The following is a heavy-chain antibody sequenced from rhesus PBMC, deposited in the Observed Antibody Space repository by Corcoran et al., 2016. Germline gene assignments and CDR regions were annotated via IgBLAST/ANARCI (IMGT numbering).Heavy chain of an antibody. D-gene: IGHD2-21*01. CDR2: IYGSSGST. J-gene: IGHJ4*01. V-gene: IGHV4-160*01. CDR1: GGSFSRSW. CDR3: ASLVVATWVFDY. Sequence: QVQLQESGPGLVKPSETLSLTCAVSGGSFSRSWWGWIRQPPGKGLEWIGSIYGSSGSTEHHPSLTSRATISRDTSKNQFSLKLSSVTAADTAVYYCASLVVATWVFDYWGQGVLVTVSS.